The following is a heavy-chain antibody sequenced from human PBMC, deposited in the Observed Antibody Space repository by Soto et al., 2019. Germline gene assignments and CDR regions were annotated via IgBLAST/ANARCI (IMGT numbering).Heavy chain of an antibody. J-gene: IGHJ6*02. Sequence: SETLSLTCAVPGASISSGTYYWGWIRQPPGKGLDWIGSIYYSGTTYYSPSLKSRVAISVDTSKNHFSLKLRSVTAADTAVYYGARGTYGEYSPYYYGMDVWGQGPRVTVSS. D-gene: IGHD4-17*01. CDR1: GASISSGTYY. CDR2: IYYSGTT. CDR3: ARGTYGEYSPYYYGMDV. V-gene: IGHV4-39*02.